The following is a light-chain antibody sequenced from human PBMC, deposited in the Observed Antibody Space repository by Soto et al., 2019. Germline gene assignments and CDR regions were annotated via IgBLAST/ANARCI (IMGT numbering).Light chain of an antibody. Sequence: QSVLTQPASVSGSPGQSITISCTGTSSDVGAYNSVSWYQQHPGNAPKLMIYEVTNRPSGVSNRFSGSKSGNTASLTVSGLQAEDEADYYCSSYTTSSALGVFGGGTKLTVL. CDR3: SSYTTSSALGV. CDR2: EVT. J-gene: IGLJ3*02. CDR1: SSDVGAYNS. V-gene: IGLV2-14*01.